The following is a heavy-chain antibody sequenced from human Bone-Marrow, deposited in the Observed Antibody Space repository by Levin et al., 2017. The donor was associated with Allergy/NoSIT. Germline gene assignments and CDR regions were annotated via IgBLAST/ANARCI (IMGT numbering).Heavy chain of an antibody. V-gene: IGHV3-48*04. J-gene: IGHJ4*02. CDR2: ISGSGSRI. CDR1: GFSLSSRS. Sequence: GESLKISCEASGFSLSSRSMNWVRQAPGKGPEWVSYISGSGSRIDYADSVKGRFTISRDNAKNSLYLQMNSLRVEDTAIYYCARDLHDIITGIFDFWGQGTLVAVSS. D-gene: IGHD3-9*01. CDR3: ARDLHDIITGIFDF.